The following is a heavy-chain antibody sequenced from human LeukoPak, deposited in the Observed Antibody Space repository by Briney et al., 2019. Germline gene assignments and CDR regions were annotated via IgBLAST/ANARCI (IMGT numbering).Heavy chain of an antibody. Sequence: GGSLRLSCAASGFTFSSYGMHWVRQAPGKGLEWVAFIRYDGSDKYYADSVKGRFTISRDNSKNTLHLQMNSLRPEDTAVYYCAKDDFDYWGQGTLVTVSS. CDR3: AKDDFDY. CDR1: GFTFSSYG. J-gene: IGHJ4*02. V-gene: IGHV3-30*02. CDR2: IRYDGSDK.